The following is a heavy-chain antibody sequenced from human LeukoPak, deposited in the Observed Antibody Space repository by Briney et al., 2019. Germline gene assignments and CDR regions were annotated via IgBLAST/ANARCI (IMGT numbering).Heavy chain of an antibody. CDR3: ASFLPPSGKQYGMDV. CDR1: GYTFTSYD. D-gene: IGHD1-26*01. J-gene: IGHJ6*02. V-gene: IGHV1-8*01. Sequence: ASVKVSCKASGYTFTSYDINWVRQATGQGLEWMGWMNPNSGNIGYAQKFQGRVTMTRNTSISTAYMELSSLRSEDTAVYYCASFLPPSGKQYGMDVWGQGTTVTVSS. CDR2: MNPNSGNI.